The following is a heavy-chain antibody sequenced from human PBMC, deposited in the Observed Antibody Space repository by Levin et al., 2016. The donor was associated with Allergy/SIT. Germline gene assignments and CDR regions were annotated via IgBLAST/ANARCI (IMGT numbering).Heavy chain of an antibody. D-gene: IGHD2-8*01. Sequence: ASVKVSCKASGYTFTSYALNWVRQAPGQGLEWMGWINTNTGNPTYARGFTGRFVFSLDTSVTTADLQISSLKADDTAVYFCARGAEHNNGKDYLDYWGQGTLVTVSS. V-gene: IGHV7-4-1*02. CDR2: INTNTGNP. CDR3: ARGAEHNNGKDYLDY. CDR1: GYTFTSYA. J-gene: IGHJ4*02.